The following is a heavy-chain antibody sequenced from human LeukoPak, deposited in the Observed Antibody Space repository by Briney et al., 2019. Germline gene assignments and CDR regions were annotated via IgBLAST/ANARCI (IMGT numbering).Heavy chain of an antibody. CDR3: ARSIGGSYFFCDY. V-gene: IGHV3-23*01. Sequence: PGGSLRLSCAASRFTFTSYAMSWVRQAPGKGLEWVSAISDSGGSTYYADSVKGRFTISRDSSKNTLYLQMNSLRAEDTAVYYCARSIGGSYFFCDYWGQGTLVTVSS. CDR1: RFTFTSYA. J-gene: IGHJ4*02. CDR2: ISDSGGST. D-gene: IGHD1-26*01.